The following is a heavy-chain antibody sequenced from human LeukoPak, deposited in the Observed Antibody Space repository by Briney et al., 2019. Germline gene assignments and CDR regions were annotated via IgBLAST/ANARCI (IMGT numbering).Heavy chain of an antibody. V-gene: IGHV3-66*02. CDR1: GFTVSSNF. J-gene: IGHJ4*02. D-gene: IGHD3-3*01. Sequence: GGSLRLSCAASGFTVSSNFMSWVRQAPGKGLEWVSVIYSGGSTYYTDSVKGRFTISRDNSKNTLYLQVNSLRAEDTAVYYCARANYDLWSGLDYWGQGTLVTVSS. CDR2: IYSGGST. CDR3: ARANYDLWSGLDY.